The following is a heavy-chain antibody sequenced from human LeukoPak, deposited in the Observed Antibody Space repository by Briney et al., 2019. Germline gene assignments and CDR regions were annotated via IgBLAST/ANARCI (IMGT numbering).Heavy chain of an antibody. CDR3: ARWDNEYCSSTSCYRGGYYFDY. CDR1: GFTFSSYS. V-gene: IGHV3-21*01. CDR2: FSSSSSYI. J-gene: IGHJ4*02. Sequence: GGSLRLLCAVSGFTFSSYSMNWVRHAPGKGLEWVSSFSSSSSYIYYADSVKGRFTISRDNAKNSLYLQMNSLRAEDTAVYYCARWDNEYCSSTSCYRGGYYFDYWGQGTLVTVSS. D-gene: IGHD2-2*02.